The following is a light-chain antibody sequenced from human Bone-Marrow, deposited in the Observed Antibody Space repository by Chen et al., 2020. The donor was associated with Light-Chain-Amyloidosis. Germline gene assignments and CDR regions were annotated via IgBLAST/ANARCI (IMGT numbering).Light chain of an antibody. J-gene: IGLJ3*02. CDR1: SGSIATNY. CDR2: EDD. CDR3: QSYQGSSQGV. V-gene: IGLV6-57*01. Sequence: NFMLTQPHSVSESPGKTVIISCTRSSGSIATNYVQWYQQRPGSSPTTVIYEDDQRLSGVPDRFSGSIDRSSNSASLTISGLKTEDEADYCCQSYQGSSQGVFGGGTKLTVL.